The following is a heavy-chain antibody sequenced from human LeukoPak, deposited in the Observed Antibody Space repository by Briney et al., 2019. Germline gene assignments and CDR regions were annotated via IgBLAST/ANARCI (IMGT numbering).Heavy chain of an antibody. CDR3: ARSGSWSAFDI. CDR2: TYYSGST. CDR1: GDSISSYY. V-gene: IGHV4-59*01. Sequence: SETLSLTCTVSGDSISSYYWSWIRQSPGKGLEWIGYTYYSGSTNYNPSLKSRVTISVDTSKNQFSLKLSSVTAADTAVYYCARSGSWSAFDIWGQGTMVTVSS. D-gene: IGHD1-1*01. J-gene: IGHJ3*02.